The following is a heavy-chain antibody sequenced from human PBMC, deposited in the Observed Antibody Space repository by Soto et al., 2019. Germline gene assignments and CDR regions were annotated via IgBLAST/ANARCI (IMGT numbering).Heavy chain of an antibody. Sequence: PSETLSLTCAVYGGSFSGYYWSWIRQPPGKGLEWIGEINHSGSTNYNPSLKSRVTISVDTSKNQFSLKLSSVTAADTAVYYCARWMVRGVIKGPIDYWGQGTLVTVSS. CDR2: INHSGST. CDR1: GGSFSGYY. CDR3: ARWMVRGVIKGPIDY. V-gene: IGHV4-34*01. J-gene: IGHJ4*02. D-gene: IGHD3-10*01.